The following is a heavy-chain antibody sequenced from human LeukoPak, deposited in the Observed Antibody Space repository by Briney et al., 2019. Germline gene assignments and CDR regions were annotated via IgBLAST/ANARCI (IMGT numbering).Heavy chain of an antibody. J-gene: IGHJ4*02. D-gene: IGHD5-24*01. V-gene: IGHV1-8*01. Sequence: ASVKVSCKGSGYTFTSYDINWVRQATGQGLEWMGWMNPNSGNTGYAQKFQGRVTMTRNTSISTAYMELSSLRSEDTAVYYCARATRKMATITTAYYFDYWGQGTLVTVSS. CDR3: ARATRKMATITTAYYFDY. CDR1: GYTFTSYD. CDR2: MNPNSGNT.